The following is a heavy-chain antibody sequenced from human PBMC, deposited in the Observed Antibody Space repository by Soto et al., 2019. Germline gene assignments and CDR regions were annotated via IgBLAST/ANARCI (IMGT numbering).Heavy chain of an antibody. V-gene: IGHV4-34*01. CDR1: GGSFSGYY. CDR3: ARGGIAVARDGGDYFDY. Sequence: QVQLQQWGAGLLKPSETLSLTCAVYGGSFSGYYWSWIRQPPGKGLEWIGEINHSGSTNYNPSLKSRVTISVDTSKNQFSLKLSSVTAADTAVYYCARGGIAVARDGGDYFDYWGQGTLVTVSS. J-gene: IGHJ4*02. CDR2: INHSGST. D-gene: IGHD6-19*01.